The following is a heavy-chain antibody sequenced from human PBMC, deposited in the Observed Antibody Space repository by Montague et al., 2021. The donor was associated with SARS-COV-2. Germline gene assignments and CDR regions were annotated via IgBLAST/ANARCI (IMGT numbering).Heavy chain of an antibody. CDR1: GGSISNYY. V-gene: IGHV4-59*01. CDR2: INHSGST. J-gene: IGHJ5*02. Sequence: SETLSLTYTVSGGSISNYYWSWIRQPPGKGLEWMGNINHSGSTNYNSSLKRRITISVYTSKNQFSLNLTSVTAADTAAYYCSRAGPVTRFLAYNLPWSHLTVSVDRSKAQYETYVSSGATGGTDVSFFARERKWRHNWFDPWGQGTLVTVSS. D-gene: IGHD4-17*01. CDR3: SRAGPVTRFLAYNLPWSHLTVSVDRSKAQYETYVSSGATGGTDVSFFARERKWRHNWFDP.